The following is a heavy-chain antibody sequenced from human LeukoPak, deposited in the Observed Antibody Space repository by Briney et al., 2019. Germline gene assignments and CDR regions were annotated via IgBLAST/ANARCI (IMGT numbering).Heavy chain of an antibody. Sequence: SQTLSLTCTVSGGSISSGSYYWSWIRQPAGKGLEWIVRIYTSGSTNYNPSLKSRVTISVDTSKNQFSLKLSSVTAADTAVYYCAREIVVVVAATWFDPWGQGTLVTVSS. D-gene: IGHD2-15*01. V-gene: IGHV4-61*02. CDR3: AREIVVVVAATWFDP. CDR2: IYTSGST. J-gene: IGHJ5*02. CDR1: GGSISSGSYY.